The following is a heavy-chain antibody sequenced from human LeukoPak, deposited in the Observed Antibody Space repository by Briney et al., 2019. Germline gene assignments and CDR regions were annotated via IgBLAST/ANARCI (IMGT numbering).Heavy chain of an antibody. V-gene: IGHV1-69*05. D-gene: IGHD6-19*01. CDR1: GGTFSSYA. CDR2: IIPIFGTA. CDR3: AGGDTGYSSGWYP. J-gene: IGHJ5*02. Sequence: SVKPSCKASGGTFSSYAISWVRQAPGQGLEWMGGIIPIFGTANYAQKFQGRVTISTDESTSTAYMELSSLRSEDTAVYYCAGGDTGYSSGWYPWGQGTLVTVSS.